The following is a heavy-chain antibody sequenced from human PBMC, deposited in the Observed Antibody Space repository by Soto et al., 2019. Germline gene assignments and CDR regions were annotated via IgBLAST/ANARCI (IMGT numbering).Heavy chain of an antibody. CDR3: AKVTVSIAAAGTVPDY. CDR2: ISGSGGST. D-gene: IGHD6-13*01. V-gene: IGHV3-23*01. J-gene: IGHJ4*02. Sequence: GGSLRLSCAASGFTFSSYAMSWVRQAPGKGLEWVSAISGSGGSTYYADSVKGRFTISRDNSKNTLYLQMNSLRAEDTAVYYCAKVTVSIAAAGTVPDYWGQGTLVTVSS. CDR1: GFTFSSYA.